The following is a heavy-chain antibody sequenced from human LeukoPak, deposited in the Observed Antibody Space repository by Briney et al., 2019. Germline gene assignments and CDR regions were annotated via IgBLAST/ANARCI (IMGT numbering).Heavy chain of an antibody. Sequence: GASVKVSCKVSGYTLAELSMHWVRQAPGKGLEWMGGFHPDDGETIYAQKFQGRVTMTEDTSTDTAYMELSSLRSEDTAVYYCARGWVAIFGVVIKNWFDPWGQGTLVTVSS. D-gene: IGHD3-3*01. V-gene: IGHV1-24*01. J-gene: IGHJ5*02. CDR3: ARGWVAIFGVVIKNWFDP. CDR1: GYTLAELS. CDR2: FHPDDGET.